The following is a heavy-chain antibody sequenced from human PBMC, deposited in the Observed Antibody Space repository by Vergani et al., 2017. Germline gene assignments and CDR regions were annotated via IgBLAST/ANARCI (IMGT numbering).Heavy chain of an antibody. CDR1: GGTFSSYA. D-gene: IGHD5-18*01. J-gene: IGHJ6*02. CDR2: IIPILGIA. CDR3: AREGVRGYSYGNYYYYEGTDV. Sequence: QVQLVQSGAEVKKPGSSVKVSCKASGGTFSSYAISWVRQAPGQGLEWMGRIIPILGIANYAQKFQGRVTITADKSTSTAYMELSSLRSEDTAVYYCAREGVRGYSYGNYYYYEGTDVWDQGTTVTVSS. V-gene: IGHV1-69*04.